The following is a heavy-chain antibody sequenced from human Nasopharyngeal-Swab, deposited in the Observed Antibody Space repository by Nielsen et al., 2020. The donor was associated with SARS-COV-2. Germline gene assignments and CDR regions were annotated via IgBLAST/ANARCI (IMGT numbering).Heavy chain of an antibody. V-gene: IGHV4-59*01. CDR2: IYYSGST. J-gene: IGHJ6*02. CDR1: GGSISSYY. Sequence: SETLSLTCTVPGGSISSYYWSWTRQLPGKGLEWIGYIYYSGSTNYNPSLKSRVTISVDTSKNQFSLKLSSVTAADTAVYYCARGWIAARPHYYYYGMDVWGQGTTVTVSS. D-gene: IGHD6-6*01. CDR3: ARGWIAARPHYYYYGMDV.